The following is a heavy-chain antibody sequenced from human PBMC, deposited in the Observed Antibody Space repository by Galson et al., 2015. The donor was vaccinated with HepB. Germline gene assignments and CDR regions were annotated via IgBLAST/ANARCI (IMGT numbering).Heavy chain of an antibody. CDR1: GGTFRSHT. CDR3: ARHRDLGSLWSGETNAFDI. D-gene: IGHD3-10*01. Sequence: SVKVSCKASGGTFRSHTVSWVRQAPGQGLEWMGRIIPLLGIENYAQKFQGRFTVTADESTTIVYMELSSLRSEDTAVYYCARHRDLGSLWSGETNAFDIWGQGTMVTVSS. J-gene: IGHJ3*02. CDR2: IIPLLGIE. V-gene: IGHV1-69*02.